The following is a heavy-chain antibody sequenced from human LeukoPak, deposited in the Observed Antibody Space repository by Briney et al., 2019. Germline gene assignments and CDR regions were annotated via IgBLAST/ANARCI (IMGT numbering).Heavy chain of an antibody. CDR2: ISSSGSTI. V-gene: IGHV3-11*04. CDR3: ASSPQRYLFDY. Sequence: GGSLRLSCAASGFTFSDYYMSWIRQAPGKGLEWVSYISSSGSTIYYADSVKGRFTISRDNAKNSLYLQMNSLRAEDTAVYYCASSPQRYLFDYWGQGTLVTVSS. D-gene: IGHD2-2*01. CDR1: GFTFSDYY. J-gene: IGHJ4*02.